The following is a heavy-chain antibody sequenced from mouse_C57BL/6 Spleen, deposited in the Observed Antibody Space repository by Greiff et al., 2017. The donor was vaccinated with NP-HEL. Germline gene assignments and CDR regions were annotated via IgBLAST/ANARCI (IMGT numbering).Heavy chain of an antibody. J-gene: IGHJ4*01. V-gene: IGHV1-26*01. D-gene: IGHD3-2*02. CDR2: INPNNGGT. Sequence: EVQLQQSGPELVKISCKASGYTFTDYYMNWVKQSHGKSLEWIGDINPNNGGTSYNQKFKGKATLTVDKSSSTAYMELRSLTSEDSAVYYCARGGGQLRLEDYAMDYWGQGTSVTVSS. CDR1: GYTFTDYY. CDR3: ARGGGQLRLEDYAMDY.